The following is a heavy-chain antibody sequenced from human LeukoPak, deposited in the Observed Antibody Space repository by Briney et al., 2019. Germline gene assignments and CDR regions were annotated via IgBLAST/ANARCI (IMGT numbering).Heavy chain of an antibody. V-gene: IGHV3-49*03. Sequence: GGSLRLSCAASGFTFSSYAMSWFRQAPGKGLEWVGFIRSKAYGGTTEYAASVKGRFTISRDDSKSIAYLQMNSLKTEDTAVYYCTRDYRWLDYWGQGTLVTVSS. CDR1: GFTFSSYA. CDR3: TRDYRWLDY. CDR2: IRSKAYGGTT. J-gene: IGHJ4*02. D-gene: IGHD3-16*02.